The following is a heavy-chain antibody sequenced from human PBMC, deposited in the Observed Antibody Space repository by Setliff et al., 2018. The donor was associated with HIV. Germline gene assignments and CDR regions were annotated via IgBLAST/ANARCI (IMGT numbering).Heavy chain of an antibody. CDR1: GFTFGNFA. J-gene: IGHJ5*01. Sequence: GGSLRLSCAASGFTFGNFAMHWVRQAPGKGLEYVSSISTNGDSTSYADSVKGRFTISRDNSKNTLYLQMSSLRTEDTAVYYCVKSLMFFNWFDSWGQGTLVTVSS. CDR3: VKSLMFFNWFDS. V-gene: IGHV3-64D*09. D-gene: IGHD3-10*02. CDR2: ISTNGDST.